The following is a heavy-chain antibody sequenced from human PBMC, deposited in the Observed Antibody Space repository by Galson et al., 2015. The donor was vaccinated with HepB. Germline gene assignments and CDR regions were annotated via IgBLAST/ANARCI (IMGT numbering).Heavy chain of an antibody. D-gene: IGHD2-15*01. J-gene: IGHJ4*02. V-gene: IGHV3-30*04. CDR1: GFTYSSYA. CDR2: ISYDGRNQ. CDR3: AREGRVAITYFDY. Sequence: SLRLSCAASGFTYSSYAMHWVRQAPGKGLEWVAVISYDGRNQYYADSVKGRFTIFRDNSKSTLYLQMNSLRAEDTAVYYCAREGRVAITYFDYWGRGTLVTVSS.